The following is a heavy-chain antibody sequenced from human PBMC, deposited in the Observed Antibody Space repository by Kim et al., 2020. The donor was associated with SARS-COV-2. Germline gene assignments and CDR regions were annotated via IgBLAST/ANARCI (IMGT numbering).Heavy chain of an antibody. CDR2: IIPIFGTA. V-gene: IGHV1-69*13. D-gene: IGHD6-13*01. CDR3: ASPRIAAAQYYYYGMDV. J-gene: IGHJ6*02. CDR1: GGTLSSYA. Sequence: SVKVSCKASGGTLSSYAISWVRQATGQGLEWMGGIIPIFGTANYAQKFQGRVTITADESTSTAYMELSSLRSEDTAVYYCASPRIAAAQYYYYGMDVWGQGTTVTVSS.